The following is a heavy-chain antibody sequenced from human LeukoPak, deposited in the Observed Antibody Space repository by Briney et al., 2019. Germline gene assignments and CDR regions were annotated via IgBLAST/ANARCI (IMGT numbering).Heavy chain of an antibody. V-gene: IGHV3-15*07. CDR3: ARDWYYAFDF. CDR2: IRSKRDGGTT. CDR1: GFTFSNTW. D-gene: IGHD2-21*02. Sequence: GGSLRLSCLASGFTFSNTWMNWVRQAPGKGLEWVARIRSKRDGGTTDYAAPVKGRFTISRDDSKNTMYLQMNSLKAEDTAVYYCARDWYYAFDFWGQGTMVTVSS. J-gene: IGHJ3*01.